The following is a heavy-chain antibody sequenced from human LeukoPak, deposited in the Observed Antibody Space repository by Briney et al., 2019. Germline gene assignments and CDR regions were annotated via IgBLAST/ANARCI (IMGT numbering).Heavy chain of an antibody. CDR1: GYTFTGYY. V-gene: IGHV1-2*02. D-gene: IGHD3-10*01. Sequence: ASVKVSCKASGYTFTGYYMHWVRQAPGRGLEWMGWINPNSGGTNYAQKFQGRVTMTRDTSISTAYMELSSLRSEDTAVYYCARVFKGVDPWGQGTLVTVSS. CDR2: INPNSGGT. J-gene: IGHJ5*02. CDR3: ARVFKGVDP.